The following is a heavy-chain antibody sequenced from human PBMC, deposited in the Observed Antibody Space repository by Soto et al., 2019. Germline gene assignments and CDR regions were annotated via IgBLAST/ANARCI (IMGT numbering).Heavy chain of an antibody. CDR2: ISAYNGNT. D-gene: IGHD6-13*01. J-gene: IGHJ4*02. CDR1: GYTFTSYG. Sequence: QVQLVQSGAEVKKPGASVKVSCKASGYTFTSYGISWVRQAPGQGLERMGWISAYNGNTKYVQKFQGRVTMTTDTSTSTAYMGLRSLRSDDTAVYYCARDAAAGLNDYWGQGTLVTVSS. CDR3: ARDAAAGLNDY. V-gene: IGHV1-18*01.